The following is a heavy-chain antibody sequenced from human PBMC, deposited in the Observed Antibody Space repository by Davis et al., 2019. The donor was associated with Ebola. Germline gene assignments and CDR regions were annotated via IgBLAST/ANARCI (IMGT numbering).Heavy chain of an antibody. D-gene: IGHD1-26*01. CDR2: ISADNGNT. J-gene: IGHJ6*04. CDR3: ARDSSGTDYSYNGMDV. Sequence: ASVKVSCKASGYTFTSHGISWVRQAPGQGLEWMGWISADNGNTYYAQNLQVRVTMTTDTSTTTAYMELSSLRSDDTAVYYCARDSSGTDYSYNGMDVWGKGTTVSVSS. V-gene: IGHV1-18*01. CDR1: GYTFTSHG.